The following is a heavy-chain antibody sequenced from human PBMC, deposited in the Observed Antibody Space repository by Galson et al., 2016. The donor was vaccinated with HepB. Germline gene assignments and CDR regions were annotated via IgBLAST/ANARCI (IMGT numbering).Heavy chain of an antibody. CDR1: GYTFANYW. CDR3: ARRTGGMDV. CDR2: IDPIDWHT. D-gene: IGHD1-1*01. V-gene: IGHV5-10-1*01. Sequence: QSGAEVKKPGESLRISCKGSGYTFANYWISWVRQMPGKGLEWMGRIDPIDWHTTYSPAFQGHVTISVDQSISTAYLQWSSLEASDTAMYYCARRTGGMDVWGQGTTVTVSS. J-gene: IGHJ6*02.